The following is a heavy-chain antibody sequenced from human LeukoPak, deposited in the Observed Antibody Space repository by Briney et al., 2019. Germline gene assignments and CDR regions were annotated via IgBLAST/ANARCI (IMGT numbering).Heavy chain of an antibody. CDR3: VRDGYCSSTSCYSPT. CDR1: GGSISSGSYY. D-gene: IGHD2-2*03. J-gene: IGHJ5*02. V-gene: IGHV4-30-2*01. Sequence: SQTLSLTCTVSGGSISSGSYYWSWIRQPPGTGLEWIGYFYHSGSTYYNPSLKSRVTMSLGRSENQFSLKLSSVTAADTAVYYCVRDGYCSSTSCYSPTWGQGTLVTVSS. CDR2: FYHSGST.